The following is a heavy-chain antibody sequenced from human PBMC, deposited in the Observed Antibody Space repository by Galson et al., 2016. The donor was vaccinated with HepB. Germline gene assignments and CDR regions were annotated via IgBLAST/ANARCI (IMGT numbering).Heavy chain of an antibody. J-gene: IGHJ6*02. CDR2: VNPGNGNT. V-gene: IGHV1-3*01. CDR3: ARAVSRGTSSFGLDV. CDR1: GYPFSDYD. D-gene: IGHD2-2*01. Sequence: CKAFGYPFSDYDIHWVRQAPGQRLEWMGWVNPGNGNTKYSQKFQGRATFTRDTSANTAYMELSSLRSEDTAVYFCARAVSRGTSSFGLDVWGQGTTVIVSS.